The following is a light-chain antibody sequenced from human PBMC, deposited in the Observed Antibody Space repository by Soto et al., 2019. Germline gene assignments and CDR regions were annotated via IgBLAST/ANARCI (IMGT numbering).Light chain of an antibody. CDR1: QSVRSSY. J-gene: IGKJ1*01. Sequence: EIVLTQSPGTLSLSPGERATLSCRASQSVRSSYLAWYQQKLGQAPRLLIYGVSNRATGIPDRFSGSASGTDFTLTISRLESEDFAAYYCQQYCTSPRTFGQGTKVEIK. CDR3: QQYCTSPRT. V-gene: IGKV3-20*01. CDR2: GVS.